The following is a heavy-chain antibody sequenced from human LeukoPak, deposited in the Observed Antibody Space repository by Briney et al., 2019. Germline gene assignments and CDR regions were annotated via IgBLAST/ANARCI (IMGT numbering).Heavy chain of an antibody. CDR1: GYTFTSYD. D-gene: IGHD3-22*01. Sequence: ASVKVSCKASGYTFTSYDINWVRQATGQGLEWMGWMNSNSGSTGYAQKFQGRVTMTRNTSISTAYMELSSLRSEDTAVYYCARVVVITRYDAFDIWGQGTMVTVSS. V-gene: IGHV1-8*01. J-gene: IGHJ3*02. CDR3: ARVVVITRYDAFDI. CDR2: MNSNSGST.